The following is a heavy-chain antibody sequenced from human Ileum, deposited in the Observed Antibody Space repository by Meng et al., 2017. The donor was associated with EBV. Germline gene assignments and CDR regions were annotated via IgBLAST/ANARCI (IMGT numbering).Heavy chain of an antibody. D-gene: IGHD3-10*01. CDR3: ARDRGSFSEGVGRFDP. Sequence: QVQWVQLGLEMTKPGASVMASCKPPGNTSTAYDVRWDGQTSGRGVEYMGRNNPNGGGTNKDQKFQEKVTVTGDTSTNTAYMELSRLRPDDTAVYYCARDRGSFSEGVGRFDPWGQGTLVTVSS. CDR2: NNPNGGGT. V-gene: IGHV1-2*06. CDR1: GNTSTAYD. J-gene: IGHJ5*02.